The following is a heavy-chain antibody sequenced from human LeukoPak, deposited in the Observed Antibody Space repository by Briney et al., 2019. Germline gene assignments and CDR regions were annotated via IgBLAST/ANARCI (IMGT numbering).Heavy chain of an antibody. CDR2: IYDSGSA. J-gene: IGHJ6*03. D-gene: IGHD3-3*01. Sequence: SETLSLTCTVSGVSINSHYWSWIRQPPGKGLEWIGFIYDSGSANYKPSLKSRVTMTVDTSKNQFSLRLNSVTAADTAVYYCARVLQIYYHMDVWGKGTTVTVSS. CDR1: GVSINSHY. V-gene: IGHV4-59*11. CDR3: ARVLQIYYHMDV.